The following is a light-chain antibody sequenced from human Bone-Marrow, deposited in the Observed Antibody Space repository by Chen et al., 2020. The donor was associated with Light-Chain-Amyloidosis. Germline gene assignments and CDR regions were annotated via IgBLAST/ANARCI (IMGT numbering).Light chain of an antibody. CDR1: SSDVGGYHY. CDR3: SSYTSSSTWV. J-gene: IGLJ3*02. CDR2: DVS. V-gene: IGLV2-14*01. Sequence: QSALTQPASVSGSPGQSITIFCTGTSSDVGGYHYVSWYQQHPGKAPKLMIYDVSNRPSGVSNRFSGSKSGNTASLTISGLQAEDEADYYCSSYTSSSTWVFGGGTKLTVL.